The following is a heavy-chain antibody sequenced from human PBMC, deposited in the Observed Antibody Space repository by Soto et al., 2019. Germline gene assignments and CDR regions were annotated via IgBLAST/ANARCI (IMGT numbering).Heavy chain of an antibody. D-gene: IGHD2-8*01. J-gene: IGHJ4*02. Sequence: SSETLSLTCAVSGGSISSGGYSWSWIRQPPGKGLEWIGYIYHSGSTYYNPSLKSRVTISVDRSKNQFSLKLSSVTAADTAVYYCARDRPRGTKRLDNWGQGTLVTVSS. CDR2: IYHSGST. CDR3: ARDRPRGTKRLDN. V-gene: IGHV4-30-2*01. CDR1: GGSISSGGYS.